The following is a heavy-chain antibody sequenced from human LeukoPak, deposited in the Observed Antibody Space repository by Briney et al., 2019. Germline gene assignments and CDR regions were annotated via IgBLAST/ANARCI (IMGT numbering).Heavy chain of an antibody. CDR3: ARGLRYCTNGVCYTYYFDY. V-gene: IGHV1-8*01. CDR1: GYTFTSYD. CDR2: MNPNSGTT. Sequence: GASVKVSCKASGYTFTSYDINWVRQAPGQGLEWMGWMNPNSGTTGYAQKFQGRVTMTRNTSISTAYMELSSLRSEDTAVYYCARGLRYCTNGVCYTYYFDYWGQGTLVTVSS. J-gene: IGHJ4*02. D-gene: IGHD2-8*01.